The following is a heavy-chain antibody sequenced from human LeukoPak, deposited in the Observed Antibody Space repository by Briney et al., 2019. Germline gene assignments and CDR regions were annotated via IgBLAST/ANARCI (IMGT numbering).Heavy chain of an antibody. V-gene: IGHV3-33*01. CDR3: ARGSDCSGGSCYSYWYFDL. Sequence: GGSLRLSCAASGFTFSSYGMHWVRQAPGKGLEWVAVIWDDGITKHYADSVKGRFTISRDNSKNTLYLQMNSLRAEDTAMYYCARGSDCSGGSCYSYWYFDLWGRGTLVTVSS. CDR2: IWDDGITK. D-gene: IGHD2-15*01. CDR1: GFTFSSYG. J-gene: IGHJ2*01.